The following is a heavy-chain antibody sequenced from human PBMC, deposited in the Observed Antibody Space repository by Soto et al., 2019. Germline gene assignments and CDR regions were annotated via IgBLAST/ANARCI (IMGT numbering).Heavy chain of an antibody. J-gene: IGHJ4*02. D-gene: IGHD2-2*01. CDR2: TSNSGST. Sequence: QVQLQESGPGLVKPSQTLSLTCTVSGGSITSSGYYWSWIRQHPGEGLEWIGFTSNSGSTSYNPPLNSRVTISVDTSSNPFSLNLKSVTAADTAVYYCARGGGSTKVDYWGQGTLVTVSP. CDR3: ARGGGSTKVDY. CDR1: GGSITSSGYY. V-gene: IGHV4-31*03.